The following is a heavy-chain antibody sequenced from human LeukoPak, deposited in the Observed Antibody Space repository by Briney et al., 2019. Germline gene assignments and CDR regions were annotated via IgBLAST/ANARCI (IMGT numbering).Heavy chain of an antibody. CDR1: GGSFSGYY. J-gene: IGHJ4*02. Sequence: SSETLSLTCGVYGGSFSGYYWNWIRQPPGMGLEWIGEINHRGGTGYNPSLKSRVTMSVDTSKNVFSLKLTSVTAADTAVYYCARAPQPYFFDYWGQGTLVTVSS. V-gene: IGHV4-34*01. CDR2: INHRGGT. CDR3: ARAPQPYFFDY. D-gene: IGHD5-18*01.